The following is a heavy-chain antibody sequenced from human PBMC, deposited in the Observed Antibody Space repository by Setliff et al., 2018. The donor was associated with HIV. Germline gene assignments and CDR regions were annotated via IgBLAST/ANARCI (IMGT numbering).Heavy chain of an antibody. J-gene: IGHJ6*03. CDR1: GYTFTDYF. V-gene: IGHV1-18*04. Sequence: ASVKVSCKASGYTFTDYFMHWVRQAPGQGLEWMGWISAYNCNTNYAQKLQGRVTMTTDTSTSTAYMELRSLRSADTAVYYCARRLSSSSSGSYYYYYMDVWGKGTTVTVSS. D-gene: IGHD6-6*01. CDR3: ARRLSSSSSGSYYYYYMDV. CDR2: ISAYNCNT.